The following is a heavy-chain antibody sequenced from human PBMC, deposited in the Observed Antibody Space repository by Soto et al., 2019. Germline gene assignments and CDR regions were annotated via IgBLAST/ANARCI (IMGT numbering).Heavy chain of an antibody. CDR3: ARDGGRLSGGIDY. CDR2: IIPIFGTA. V-gene: IGHV1-69*01. Sequence: QVQLVQSGAEVKKPGSSVKVSCKASGGTFSSYSINWVRQAPGQGLEWMGEIIPIFGTANYAQKFQGRVTITADESTSTAYMELCSLRSEDTAVDYCARDGGRLSGGIDYWGQGTLVPVYS. J-gene: IGHJ4*02. D-gene: IGHD1-26*01. CDR1: GGTFSSYS.